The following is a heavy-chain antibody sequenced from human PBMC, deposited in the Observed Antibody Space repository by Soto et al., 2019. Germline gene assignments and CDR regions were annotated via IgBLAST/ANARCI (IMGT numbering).Heavy chain of an antibody. CDR3: VRATYCGGDCYLLTYYYYMDV. CDR2: ISPYNGNT. V-gene: IGHV1-8*02. D-gene: IGHD2-21*01. Sequence: GASVKAFCKASGCTFTSYGISWVRQATGQGLEWMGWISPYNGNTSYAQKFQGRVTMTRNTSIRTAYMELSSLRSEDTAVYYCVRATYCGGDCYLLTYYYYMDVWGKGTTVTVSS. CDR1: GCTFTSYG. J-gene: IGHJ6*03.